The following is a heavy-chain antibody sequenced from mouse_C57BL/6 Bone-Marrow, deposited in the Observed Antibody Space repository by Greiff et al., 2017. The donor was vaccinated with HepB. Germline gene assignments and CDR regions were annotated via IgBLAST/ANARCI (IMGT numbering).Heavy chain of an antibody. D-gene: IGHD2-3*01. CDR1: GYSITSGYD. CDR3: ARYDSYYLDY. CDR2: ISYSGST. Sequence: ESGPGMVKPSQSLSLTCTVTGYSITSGYDWHWIRHFPGNKLEWMGYISYSGSTNYNPSLKSRISITHDTSKNHFFLKLNSVTTEDTATYYCARYDSYYLDYWGQGTTLTVSS. J-gene: IGHJ2*01. V-gene: IGHV3-1*01.